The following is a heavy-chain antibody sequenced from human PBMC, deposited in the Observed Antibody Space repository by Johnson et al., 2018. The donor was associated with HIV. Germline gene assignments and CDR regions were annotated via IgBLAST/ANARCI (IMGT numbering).Heavy chain of an antibody. CDR2: ISYDGSNQ. V-gene: IGHV3-30-3*01. CDR3: ARTRLELSSGYPDAFDI. J-gene: IGHJ3*02. CDR1: GFTFSSYA. Sequence: QVQLVESGGGVVQPGRSLRLSCAASGFTFSSYAMHWVRQAPGKGLAWVAVISYDGSNQYYAASVKGRISISRDNSMNTLYLQMNSLRAEDTAVYYCARTRLELSSGYPDAFDIWGQGTMVTVSS. D-gene: IGHD3-22*01.